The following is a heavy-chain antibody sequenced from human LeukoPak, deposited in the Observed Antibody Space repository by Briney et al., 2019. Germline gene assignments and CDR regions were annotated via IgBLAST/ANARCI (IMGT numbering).Heavy chain of an antibody. CDR2: INPNSGGT. CDR3: ARAYSSTYYDFWSGYGPQAFDI. D-gene: IGHD3-3*01. V-gene: IGHV1-2*02. J-gene: IGHJ3*02. CDR1: GYTFTGYY. Sequence: GASVKVSCKASGYTFTGYYMHWVRQAPGQGLEWMGWINPNSGGTNYAQKFQGRVTMTRDTSISTAYMELSRLRSDDTAVYYCARAYSSTYYDFWSGYGPQAFDIWGQGTMVTVSS.